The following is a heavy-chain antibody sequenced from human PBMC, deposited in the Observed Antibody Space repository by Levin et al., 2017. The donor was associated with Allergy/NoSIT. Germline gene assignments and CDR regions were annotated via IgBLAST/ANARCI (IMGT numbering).Heavy chain of an antibody. CDR1: GFTFSSYW. CDR2: INSDGSST. CDR3: ATGYSSGRYTGGVEY. V-gene: IGHV3-74*01. J-gene: IGHJ4*02. Sequence: PGGSLRLSCAASGFTFSSYWMHWVRQAPGKGLVWVSRINSDGSSTSYADSVKGRFTISRDNAKNTLYLQMNSLRAEDTAVYYCATGYSSGRYTGGVEYWGQGTLVTVSA. D-gene: IGHD6-19*01.